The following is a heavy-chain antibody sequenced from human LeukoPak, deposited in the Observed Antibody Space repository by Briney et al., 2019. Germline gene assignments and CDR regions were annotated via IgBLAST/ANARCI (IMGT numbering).Heavy chain of an antibody. Sequence: SVKVSCKASGGTFSSYAISWVRQAPGQGLEWMGGIIPIFGTANYAQKFQGRVTITADESTSTAYMELSSLRSEDTAVYHCARVEYSSSFSYFDYWGQGTLVTVSS. J-gene: IGHJ4*02. V-gene: IGHV1-69*13. D-gene: IGHD6-6*01. CDR2: IIPIFGTA. CDR1: GGTFSSYA. CDR3: ARVEYSSSFSYFDY.